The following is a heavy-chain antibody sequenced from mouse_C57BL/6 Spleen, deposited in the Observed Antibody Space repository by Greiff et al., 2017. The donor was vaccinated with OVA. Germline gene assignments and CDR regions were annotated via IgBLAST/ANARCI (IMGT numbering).Heavy chain of an antibody. CDR3: ARHEDYDYDQAWFAY. D-gene: IGHD2-4*01. Sequence: QVQLQQSGAELVNPGASVRLSCKASGSTFTEYTLPWVKKGPGQGLGGIGWFYPGSGSIKYNEKFKDKATLTADKSSSTVYMELSRLTSEDSAVYFCARHEDYDYDQAWFAYWGQGTLVTVSA. CDR2: FYPGSGSI. V-gene: IGHV1-62-2*01. CDR1: GSTFTEYT. J-gene: IGHJ3*01.